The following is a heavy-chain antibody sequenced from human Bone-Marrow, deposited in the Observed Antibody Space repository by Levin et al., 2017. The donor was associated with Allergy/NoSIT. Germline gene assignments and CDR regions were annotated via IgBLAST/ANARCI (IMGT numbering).Heavy chain of an antibody. CDR1: GFTFSSYS. CDR3: ARDLKSDWFDP. D-gene: IGHD3-3*01. CDR2: ISSSSSYI. Sequence: GGSLRLSCAASGFTFSSYSMNWVRQAPGKGLEWVSSISSSSSYIYYADSVKGRFTISRDNAKNSLYLQMNSLRAEDTAVYYCARDLKSDWFDPWGQGTLVTVSS. J-gene: IGHJ5*02. V-gene: IGHV3-21*01.